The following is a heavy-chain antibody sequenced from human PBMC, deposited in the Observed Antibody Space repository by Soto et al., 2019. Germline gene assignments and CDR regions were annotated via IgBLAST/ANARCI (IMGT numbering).Heavy chain of an antibody. CDR2: ISYDGSNK. Sequence: AGGSLRLSCAASGFSFSRNAMHWVRQAPGKGLEWVAVISYDGSNKYYADSVKGRFTISRDNSKNTLYLQMNSLRAEDTAVYYCANDVSTTADYYFDYWGQGTLVTVSS. CDR3: ANDVSTTADYYFDY. D-gene: IGHD2-2*01. J-gene: IGHJ4*02. CDR1: GFSFSRNA. V-gene: IGHV3-30*18.